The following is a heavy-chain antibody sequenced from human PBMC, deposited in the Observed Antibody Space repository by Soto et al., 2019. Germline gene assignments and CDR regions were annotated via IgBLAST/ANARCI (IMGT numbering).Heavy chain of an antibody. J-gene: IGHJ5*02. V-gene: IGHV1-18*01. CDR3: ARGIAVEPTANWFEP. CDR2: INVKKGNT. CDR1: GYMFRSYG. D-gene: IGHD6-19*01. Sequence: QVQLVQSGGEVKKSGASVKVSCKASGYMFRSYGISWVRQAPGQGLEWMGGINVKKGNTKHVEKFQCRVTMTTDTSTSTAYMELRNLTSDDTAVYYCARGIAVEPTANWFEPWGHGTLVIVSS.